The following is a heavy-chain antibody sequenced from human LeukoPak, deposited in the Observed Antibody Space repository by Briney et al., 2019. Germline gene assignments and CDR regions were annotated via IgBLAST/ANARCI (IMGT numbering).Heavy chain of an antibody. J-gene: IGHJ3*02. Sequence: SETLSLTCTVSGGSISSYYWSWIRQPPGKGLEWIGYIYYSGSTNYNPSLKSRVTISVDTSKNQFSLKLSSVTAADTAVYYCARHYTYHYDIDAFDIWGQGTMVTVSS. CDR1: GGSISSYY. V-gene: IGHV4-59*08. CDR3: ARHYTYHYDIDAFDI. CDR2: IYYSGST. D-gene: IGHD3-22*01.